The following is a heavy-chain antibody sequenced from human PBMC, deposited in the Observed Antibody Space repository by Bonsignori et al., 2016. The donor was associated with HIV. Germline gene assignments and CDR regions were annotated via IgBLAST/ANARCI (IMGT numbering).Heavy chain of an antibody. D-gene: IGHD2/OR15-2a*01. CDR2: INPNSGAT. CDR1: GYTFTDHY. V-gene: IGHV1-2*02. CDR3: VSTYNWFDP. J-gene: IGHJ5*02. Sequence: VQLVQSGAAVRKPGASVNVSCKAFGYTFTDHYIHWVRQAPGQGLEWMGWINPNSGATKSAQMYQGRVTMTRDSSISTAYMELIRLKSDDTAVFYCVSTYNWFDPWGQGTLVTVSS.